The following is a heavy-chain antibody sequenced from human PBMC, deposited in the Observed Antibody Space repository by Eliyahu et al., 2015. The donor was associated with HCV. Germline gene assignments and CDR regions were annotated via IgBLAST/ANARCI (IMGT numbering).Heavy chain of an antibody. CDR1: GFXFSSXA. CDR2: IIVSGST. V-gene: IGHV3-23*01. Sequence: EVQLLESGGGLVQPGGSLRLSCXAXGFXFSSXAMXWVRQAPGKGLEWVSVIIVSGSTYYADSVKGRFTTSRDNSKNTLXLQMNSLRAEDTAVYYCAKTQLPNYYDSSGYYLLFDYWGQGTLVTVSS. D-gene: IGHD3-22*01. CDR3: AKTQLPNYYDSSGYYLLFDY. J-gene: IGHJ4*02.